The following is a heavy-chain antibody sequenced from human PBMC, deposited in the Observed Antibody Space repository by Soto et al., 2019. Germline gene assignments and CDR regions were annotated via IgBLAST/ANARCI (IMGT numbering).Heavy chain of an antibody. CDR2: INSDGSST. J-gene: IGHJ6*03. V-gene: IGHV3-74*01. CDR3: ARGNGDYALYYYYYYMDV. CDR1: GFTFSSYW. Sequence: GGSLRLSCAASGFTFSSYWMHWVRQAPGKGLVWVSRINSDGSSTSYADSVKGRFTISRVNAKNTLYLQMNSLRAEDTAVYYCARGNGDYALYYYYYYMDVWGKGTTVTVSS. D-gene: IGHD4-17*01.